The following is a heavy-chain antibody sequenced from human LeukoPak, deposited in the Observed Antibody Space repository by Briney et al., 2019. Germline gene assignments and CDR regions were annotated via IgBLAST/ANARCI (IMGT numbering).Heavy chain of an antibody. J-gene: IGHJ4*02. Sequence: SETLSLTCSVSGGSINSRDSYWGWIRQPPGKGLEWIGSIDNSGNTYYNPSLKSRVTISIDTSKNYFSLNLRSVAAADTAVYYCTRDIAICWSFLWGQGTLVTVSS. D-gene: IGHD6-13*01. CDR1: GGSINSRDSY. CDR3: TRDIAICWSFL. CDR2: IDNSGNT. V-gene: IGHV4-39*07.